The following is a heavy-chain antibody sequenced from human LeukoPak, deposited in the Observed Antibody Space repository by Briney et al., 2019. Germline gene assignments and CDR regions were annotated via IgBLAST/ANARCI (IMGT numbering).Heavy chain of an antibody. Sequence: MAGGSLRLSCAASGLTFSSYSMNWVRQAPGKGLEWVSSISTSSSFIYYANSVKGRFTISRDIAKNSLYLQMNSLRAEDTAVYYCARTDYYDKSIDYWGQGTLVTVSS. CDR2: ISTSSSFI. CDR3: ARTDYYDKSIDY. CDR1: GLTFSSYS. J-gene: IGHJ4*02. D-gene: IGHD3-22*01. V-gene: IGHV3-21*01.